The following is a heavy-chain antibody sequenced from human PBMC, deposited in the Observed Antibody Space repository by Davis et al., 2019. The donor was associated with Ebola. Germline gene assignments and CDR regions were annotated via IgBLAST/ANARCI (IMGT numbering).Heavy chain of an antibody. V-gene: IGHV4-34*01. CDR1: GGSFSGYY. CDR2: INHSGST. CDR3: ARDQVIDGMDV. J-gene: IGHJ6*02. Sequence: SETLSLTCAVCGGSFSGYYWSWIRQPPGKGLEWIGEINHSGSTNYNPSLKSRVTISVDTSKNQFSLKLSSVTAADTAVYYCARDQVIDGMDVWGQGTTVTVSS. D-gene: IGHD2/OR15-2a*01.